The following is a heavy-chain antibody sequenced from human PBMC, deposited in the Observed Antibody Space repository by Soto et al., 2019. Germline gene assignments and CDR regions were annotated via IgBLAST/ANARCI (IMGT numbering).Heavy chain of an antibody. J-gene: IGHJ3*02. CDR3: ARGGDGYPAGAFDI. D-gene: IGHD5-12*01. Sequence: GASVKVSCKASGGTFSSYAISWVRQAPGQGLEWMGGIIPIFGTANYAQKFQGRVTITADESTSTAYMELSSLRSEDTAMYYCARGGDGYPAGAFDIWGQGTMVTVSS. V-gene: IGHV1-69*13. CDR1: GGTFSSYA. CDR2: IIPIFGTA.